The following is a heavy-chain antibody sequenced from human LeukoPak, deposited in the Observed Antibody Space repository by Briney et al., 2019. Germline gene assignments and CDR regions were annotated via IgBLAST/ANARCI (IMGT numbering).Heavy chain of an antibody. CDR3: ASWDTTMAPTYFDS. J-gene: IGHJ4*02. V-gene: IGHV3-48*02. CDR1: GFIFSRYS. D-gene: IGHD5-18*01. CDR2: ISSSSGTI. Sequence: GGSLRLSCAASGFIFSRYSMNWVRQAPGKGLQWVSYISSSSGTIYYADSVKGRFTISRDNAKNSLYLQMNSLRDEDTAVYYCASWDTTMAPTYFDSWGQGTLVTVSS.